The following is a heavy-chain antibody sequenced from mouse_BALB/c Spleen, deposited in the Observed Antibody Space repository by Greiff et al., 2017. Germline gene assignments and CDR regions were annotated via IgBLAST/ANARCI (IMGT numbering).Heavy chain of an antibody. D-gene: IGHD2-3*01. Sequence: DVKLVESGGGLVQPGGSRKLSCAASGFTFSSFGMHWVRQAPEKGLEWVAYISSGSSTIYYADTVKGRFTISRDNPKNTLFLQMTSLRSEDTAMYYCASYDGYYGAMDYWGQGTSVTVSS. CDR3: ASYDGYYGAMDY. V-gene: IGHV5-17*02. CDR2: ISSGSSTI. CDR1: GFTFSSFG. J-gene: IGHJ4*01.